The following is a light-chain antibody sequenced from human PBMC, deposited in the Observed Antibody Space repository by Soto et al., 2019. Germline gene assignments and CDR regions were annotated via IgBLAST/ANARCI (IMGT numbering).Light chain of an antibody. CDR3: QQYSKWPACT. CDR1: QSLSDN. Sequence: EIVMTQSPATLAGSPGETVTLSCRASQSLSDNLAWYQQKPGQAPRLLIFRASTRATGVPARFSGRGSGTEFTLTISGLQSEDFAVYHCQQYSKWPACTFGPGTKVEIK. J-gene: IGKJ1*01. CDR2: RAS. V-gene: IGKV3-15*01.